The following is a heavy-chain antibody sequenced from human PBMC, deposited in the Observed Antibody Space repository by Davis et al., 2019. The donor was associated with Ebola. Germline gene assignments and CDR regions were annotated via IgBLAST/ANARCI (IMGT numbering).Heavy chain of an antibody. CDR2: ISAYNGNT. CDR3: ARDSGYCSSTSCYRGYYFDY. Sequence: ASVKVSCKASGYTFTSYGISWVRQAPGQGLEWMGWISAYNGNTNYAQKLHGRVTMTTDTSTSTAYMELRSLRSDDTAVYYCARDSGYCSSTSCYRGYYFDYWGQGTLVTVSS. CDR1: GYTFTSYG. J-gene: IGHJ4*02. D-gene: IGHD2-2*02. V-gene: IGHV1-18*04.